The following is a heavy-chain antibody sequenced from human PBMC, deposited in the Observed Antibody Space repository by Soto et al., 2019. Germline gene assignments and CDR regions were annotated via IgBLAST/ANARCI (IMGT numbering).Heavy chain of an antibody. V-gene: IGHV4-30-4*01. D-gene: IGHD6-6*01. CDR3: ARVFANIGQLAFDY. J-gene: IGHJ4*02. CDR2: IYYSGST. Sequence: PSETLSLTCVVSGGSISRGDYYWSWIRQPPGKGLEWIGYIYYSGSTYYNPSLKSRVTISVDTSKNQFSLKLSSVTAADTAVYYCARVFANIGQLAFDYWGQGTLVTVSS. CDR1: GGSISRGDYY.